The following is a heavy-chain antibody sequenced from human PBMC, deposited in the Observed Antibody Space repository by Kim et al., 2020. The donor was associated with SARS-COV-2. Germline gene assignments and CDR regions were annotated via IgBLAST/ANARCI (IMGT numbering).Heavy chain of an antibody. V-gene: IGHV4-39*01. Sequence: SETLSLTCTVSGGAITNNNYYWGWIRQPPEKGLEWIGNIYYSGNTYYNASLKSRVTIFVDTSKNQFSLKLTSVTAADTSVYYCASLPPPRAGWYPEYFDYWGQGTLVTVSS. D-gene: IGHD6-19*01. CDR2: IYYSGNT. CDR3: ASLPPPRAGWYPEYFDY. J-gene: IGHJ4*02. CDR1: GGAITNNNYY.